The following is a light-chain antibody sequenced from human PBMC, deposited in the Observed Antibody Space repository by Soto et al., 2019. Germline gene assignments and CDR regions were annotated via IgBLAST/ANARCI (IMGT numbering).Light chain of an antibody. Sequence: EIVLTQSPGTLSLSPGERATLSCRASQSVSSSYLAWYQQKPGQAPRLLIYGASSRATGIPDRFSGSGSGTTLTLTISRLEPEDFAVYYCPQYGSSPRTFGQGTKVEIK. J-gene: IGKJ1*01. CDR3: PQYGSSPRT. V-gene: IGKV3-20*01. CDR2: GAS. CDR1: QSVSSSY.